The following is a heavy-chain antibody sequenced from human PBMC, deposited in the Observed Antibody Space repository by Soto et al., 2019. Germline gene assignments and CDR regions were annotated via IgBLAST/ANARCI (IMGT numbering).Heavy chain of an antibody. CDR3: ARDPSGALPGFDY. V-gene: IGHV3-21*06. D-gene: IGHD3-3*01. CDR1: GFTFSRYT. Sequence: PWGSLRLSCAASGFTFSRYTMNWVRQAPGKGLEWLSAISGSGAYIYYAGSVKGRFTISRDNAKNSLFLQMNSLRGEDTAIYYCARDPSGALPGFDYWGLGTLVTVSS. CDR2: ISGSGAYI. J-gene: IGHJ4*02.